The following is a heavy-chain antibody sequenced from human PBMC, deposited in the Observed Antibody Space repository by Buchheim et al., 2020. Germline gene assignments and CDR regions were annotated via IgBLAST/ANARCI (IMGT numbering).Heavy chain of an antibody. CDR1: GFTFSSYA. V-gene: IGHV3-30*04. CDR2: ISYDGSNK. CDR3: ARDVCVGGGDCSPYFDY. Sequence: QVQLVESGGGVVQPGRSLRLSCAASGFTFSSYAMHWVRQAPGKGLEWVAVISYDGSNKYYADSVKGRFTISRDNSKNTLYLQMNSLRAEDTAVYYCARDVCVGGGDCSPYFDYWGQGTL. D-gene: IGHD2-21*01. J-gene: IGHJ4*02.